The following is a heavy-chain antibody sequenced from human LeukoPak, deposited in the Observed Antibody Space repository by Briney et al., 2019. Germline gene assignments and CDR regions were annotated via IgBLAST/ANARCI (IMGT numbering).Heavy chain of an antibody. V-gene: IGHV3-7*04. CDR1: GFTFSSYW. CDR2: IKQDGSEK. Sequence: GGSLRLSCAASGFTFSSYWMSWVRQAPGKGLEWVANIKQDGSEKYYVDSVKGRFTISRDNAKNSLYLQMNSLRAEDTAVYYCARGRLMGYCSSTSCYRLRYYYMDVWGKGTTVTVSS. J-gene: IGHJ6*03. CDR3: ARGRLMGYCSSTSCYRLRYYYMDV. D-gene: IGHD2-2*01.